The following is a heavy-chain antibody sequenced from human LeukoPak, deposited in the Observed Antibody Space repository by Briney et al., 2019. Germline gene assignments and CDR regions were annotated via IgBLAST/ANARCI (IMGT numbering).Heavy chain of an antibody. Sequence: SXXLSLTCTVSGGSISSYYWSWIRQPAGKGLEWIGRIYTSGSTNYNPSLKSRLTMSVDTSKNQFSLKLSSVTAADTAVYYCARDPPYGDYPNWFDPWGQGTLVTVSS. CDR1: GGSISSYY. J-gene: IGHJ5*02. CDR3: ARDPPYGDYPNWFDP. CDR2: IYTSGST. V-gene: IGHV4-4*07. D-gene: IGHD4-17*01.